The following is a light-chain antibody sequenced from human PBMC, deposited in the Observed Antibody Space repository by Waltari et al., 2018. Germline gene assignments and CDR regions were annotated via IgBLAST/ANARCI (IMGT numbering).Light chain of an antibody. CDR3: QQYDNWPLT. V-gene: IGKV3-15*01. Sequence: EIVMTQSPATLSVSPGERATLSCRASQSVSSNLAWYQQRPGRAPRLLIYAASARATGIPARFSGSGSGTEFTLTISSLQSEDFAIYFCQQYDNWPLTFGQ. CDR2: AAS. CDR1: QSVSSN. J-gene: IGKJ2*01.